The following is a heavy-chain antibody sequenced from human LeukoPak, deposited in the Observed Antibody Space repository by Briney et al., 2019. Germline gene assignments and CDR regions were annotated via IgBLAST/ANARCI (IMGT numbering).Heavy chain of an antibody. D-gene: IGHD3-9*01. J-gene: IGHJ3*02. CDR1: GFTFISYA. V-gene: IGHV3-64*01. Sequence: GGSLSLSCAASGFTFISYAMHWVRQAPGKGLEYVSAISSNGGSTYYANSVKGRFTISRDNSKNTLYLQMGSLRAEDMAVYYCARRGFDLHDAFDIWGQGTMVTVSS. CDR2: ISSNGGST. CDR3: ARRGFDLHDAFDI.